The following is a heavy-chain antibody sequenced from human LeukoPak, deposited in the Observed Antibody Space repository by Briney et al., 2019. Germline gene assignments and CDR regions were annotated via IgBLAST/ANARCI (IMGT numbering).Heavy chain of an antibody. Sequence: GRSLRLSCAASGFTFSSYAMHWVRQAPGKGLEWVAVISYDGSNKYYADSVKGRFTISRDNSKNTLYLQMNSLRAEDTAVYYCARADDYWGQGTLVTVSS. J-gene: IGHJ4*02. V-gene: IGHV3-30*04. CDR3: ARADDY. CDR1: GFTFSSYA. CDR2: ISYDGSNK.